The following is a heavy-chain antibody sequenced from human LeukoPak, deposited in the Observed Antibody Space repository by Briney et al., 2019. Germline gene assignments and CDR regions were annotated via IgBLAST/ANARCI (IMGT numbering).Heavy chain of an antibody. CDR3: AKDTRFYYGSGSYEVDY. D-gene: IGHD3-10*01. J-gene: IGHJ4*02. V-gene: IGHV3-23*01. CDR2: ISGSGGST. Sequence: GGSLRLSCAASGFTFSSYAMSWVRQAPGKGLEWVSAISGSGGSTYYADSVKGRFTISRDNSKNTLYLQMNSLRAEDTAVYYCAKDTRFYYGSGSYEVDYWGQGTLVTVSS. CDR1: GFTFSSYA.